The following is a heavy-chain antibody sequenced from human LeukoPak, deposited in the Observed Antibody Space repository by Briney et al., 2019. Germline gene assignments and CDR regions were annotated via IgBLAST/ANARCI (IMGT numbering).Heavy chain of an antibody. Sequence: SETLSLTCTVSGGSISSYYWCWIRQPPGKGLEWIGYIYYSGSTNYNPSLKSRVTISVDTSKNQFSLKLSSVTAADTAVYYCARSSLAVAGFDYWGQGTLVTVSS. CDR3: ARSSLAVAGFDY. V-gene: IGHV4-59*08. D-gene: IGHD6-19*01. CDR2: IYYSGST. CDR1: GGSISSYY. J-gene: IGHJ4*02.